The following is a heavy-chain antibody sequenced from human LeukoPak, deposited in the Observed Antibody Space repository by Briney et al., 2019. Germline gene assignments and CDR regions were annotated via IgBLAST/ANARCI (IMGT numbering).Heavy chain of an antibody. D-gene: IGHD2-15*01. V-gene: IGHV4-39*07. CDR3: ARPLSLGYCSGGSCYGRGAWFDR. CDR2: IYYSGST. Sequence: SETLSLTCTVSGGSISSSSYYWGWIRQPPGKGLEWFGSIYYSGSTYYNPSLKSRVTISVDTSKNQFSLKLRSVTAADTAVYYCARPLSLGYCSGGSCYGRGAWFDRWGQGTLVTVSS. CDR1: GGSISSSSYY. J-gene: IGHJ5*02.